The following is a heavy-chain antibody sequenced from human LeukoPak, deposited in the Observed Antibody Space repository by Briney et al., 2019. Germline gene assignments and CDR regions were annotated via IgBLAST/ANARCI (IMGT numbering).Heavy chain of an antibody. D-gene: IGHD3-16*01. J-gene: IGHJ3*01. V-gene: IGHV3-15*01. CDR2: IKTKTDGGTT. CDR3: TTMALGAGAFDV. Sequence: GGSLRLSCEDSGFIFSNVWMSWVRQAPGKGLEWVGRIKTKTDGGTTDYAAPVKGSFTISKDASKNTLFLQMNSLKTDDTAVYYCTTMALGAGAFDVWGQGTMVTVSS. CDR1: GFIFSNVW.